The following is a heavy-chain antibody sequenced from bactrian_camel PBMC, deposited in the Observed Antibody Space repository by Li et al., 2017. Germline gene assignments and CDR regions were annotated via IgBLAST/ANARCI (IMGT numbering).Heavy chain of an antibody. J-gene: IGHJ4*01. V-gene: IGHV3-2*01. CDR3: ATHEPRVASSEEAFAY. D-gene: IGHD4*01. CDR2: IYSDGSNT. CDR1: GFPFADYS. Sequence: HVQLVESGGGLVQPGGSLRLSCATSGFPFADYSMGWVRQAPGKGLEWVSSIYSDGSNTYYGDSVKGRFTISRDNAKNTVYLQMNSLKPEDTALYYCATHEPRVASSEEAFAYWGQGTQVTVS.